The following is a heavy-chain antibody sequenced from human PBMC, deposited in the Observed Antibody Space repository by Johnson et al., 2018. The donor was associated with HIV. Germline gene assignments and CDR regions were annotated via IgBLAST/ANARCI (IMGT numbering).Heavy chain of an antibody. V-gene: IGHV3-7*03. D-gene: IGHD3-16*01. J-gene: IGHJ3*02. CDR2: IKQDGSEK. CDR1: GFTFSSYE. Sequence: VQLVESGGGLVQPGGSLRLSCVASGFTFSSYEMNWVRQAPGKGLEWVANIKQDGSEKYYVDSVKGRFTISRDNAKNSLYLQMNSLRAEDTAVYYCARMGGRSRWAFDIWGQGTMVTVSS. CDR3: ARMGGRSRWAFDI.